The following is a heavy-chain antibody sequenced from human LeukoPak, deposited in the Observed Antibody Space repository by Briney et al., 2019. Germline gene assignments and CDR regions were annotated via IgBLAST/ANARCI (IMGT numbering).Heavy chain of an antibody. CDR2: ISSSGAAI. J-gene: IGHJ6*03. V-gene: IGHV3-11*01. CDR1: GFTFGDYY. CDR3: VRVGNRDQDYYYSYMDV. D-gene: IGHD5-24*01. Sequence: GGSLRLSCAASGFTFGDYYMSWIRQAPGKGLEWVSYISSSGAAIYYADSVKGRFTISRDNAENSLYLQMDSLRADDTAWHYCVRVGNRDQDYYYSYMDVWGRGTTVTVSS.